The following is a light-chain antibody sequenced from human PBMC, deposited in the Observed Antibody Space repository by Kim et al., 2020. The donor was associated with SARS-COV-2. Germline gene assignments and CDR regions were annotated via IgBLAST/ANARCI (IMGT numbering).Light chain of an antibody. J-gene: IGLJ2*01. V-gene: IGLV3-1*01. CDR1: KLGDKY. CDR3: QAWDSSTVV. Sequence: VSPGQTASITCSGDKLGDKYACWYQQKPGQSPVLVIYQDSKRPSGIPERFSGSNSGNTATLTISGAQAMDEADYYCQAWDSSTVVFGGGTQLTVL. CDR2: QDS.